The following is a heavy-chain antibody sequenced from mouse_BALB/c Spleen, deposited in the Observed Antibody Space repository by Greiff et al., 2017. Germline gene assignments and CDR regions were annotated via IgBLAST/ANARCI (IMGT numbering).Heavy chain of an antibody. CDR3: ARGESTMITYFAY. D-gene: IGHD2-4*01. V-gene: IGHV1-14*01. J-gene: IGHJ3*01. CDR2: INPYNDGT. CDR1: GYTFTSYV. Sequence: EVQLQQSGPELVKPGASVKMSCKASGYTFTSYVMHWVKQKPGQGLEWIGYINPYNDGTKYNEKFKGKATLTSDKSSSTAYMELSSLTSEDSAVYYGARGESTMITYFAYWGQGTLVTVSA.